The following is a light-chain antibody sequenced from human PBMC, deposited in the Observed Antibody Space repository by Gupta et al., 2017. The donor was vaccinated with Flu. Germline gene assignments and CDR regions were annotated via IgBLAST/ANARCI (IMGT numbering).Light chain of an antibody. CDR2: EDN. J-gene: IGLJ3*02. CDR3: QSYDSSNPWV. V-gene: IGLV6-57*02. Sequence: NFTLTQRQVVSESPGKTVTIDCLGSRGNIASNYVQWYQQRPGSAPTTVIYEDNQRPSGVPDRFSGSIDSSSNSASLTISGLKTEDEADYYCQSYDSSNPWVFGGGTKLTVL. CDR1: RGNIASNY.